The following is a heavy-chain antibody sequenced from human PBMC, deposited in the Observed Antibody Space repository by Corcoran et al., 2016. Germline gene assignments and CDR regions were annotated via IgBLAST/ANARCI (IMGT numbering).Heavy chain of an antibody. Sequence: QVQLVQSGAEVKKPGSSVKVSCKASGGTFSSYAISWVRQAPGQGLEWMGGIIPIFGTANYAQKFQGRVTITADESTSTAYMELSSLRSEDTAVYYCARDPKPSNMITFGGVLWYWGQGTLVTVSS. J-gene: IGHJ4*02. CDR3: ARDPKPSNMITFGGVLWY. CDR2: IIPIFGTA. CDR1: GGTFSSYA. V-gene: IGHV1-69*01. D-gene: IGHD3-16*01.